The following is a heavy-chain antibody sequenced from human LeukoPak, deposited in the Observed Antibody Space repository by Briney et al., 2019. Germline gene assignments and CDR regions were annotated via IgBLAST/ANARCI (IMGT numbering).Heavy chain of an antibody. CDR2: ISAYNGNT. CDR3: GFTLRLEGDSPIDY. V-gene: IGHV1-18*01. CDR1: GYTLTSYG. Sequence: ASVKVSCKASGYTLTSYGISWVRQAPGQGLEWMGWISAYNGNTNYAQKLQGRVIMTTDTSTSTAYMELRSLRSDDTAVYYCGFTLRLEGDSPIDYWGLGTLVTVSS. D-gene: IGHD3-10*01. J-gene: IGHJ4*02.